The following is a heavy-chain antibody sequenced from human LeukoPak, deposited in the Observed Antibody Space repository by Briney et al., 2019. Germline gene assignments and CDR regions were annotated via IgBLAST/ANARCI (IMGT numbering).Heavy chain of an antibody. V-gene: IGHV3-30*18. CDR3: AKDSTTLTLTFDY. CDR1: GLTFSSFG. D-gene: IGHD4-11*01. J-gene: IGHJ4*02. CDR2: ISYDGSNK. Sequence: GGSLRRSCAASGLTFSSFGMHWVRQAPGKGLEWVAVISYDGSNKYYADSVKGRFTISRDNSKNTLYLQMNSLKSEDTAVYYCAKDSTTLTLTFDYWGQGTLVTVSS.